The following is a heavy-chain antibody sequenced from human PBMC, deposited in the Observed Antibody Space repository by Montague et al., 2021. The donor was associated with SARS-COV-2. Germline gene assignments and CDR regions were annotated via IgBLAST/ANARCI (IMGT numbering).Heavy chain of an antibody. J-gene: IGHJ4*02. CDR3: ARDYSHCSDGSCVFDY. Sequence: TLSLTCTVSGGSISYGSYFWTWIRQPAGKGLEWIGRIYSSGSTNYNPSLKSRISMSVDTSKNQFSLKLSSVTAADTAIYYCARDYSHCSDGSCVFDYWGQGTLVTVSS. CDR2: IYSSGST. V-gene: IGHV4-61*02. D-gene: IGHD2-15*01. CDR1: GGSISYGSYF.